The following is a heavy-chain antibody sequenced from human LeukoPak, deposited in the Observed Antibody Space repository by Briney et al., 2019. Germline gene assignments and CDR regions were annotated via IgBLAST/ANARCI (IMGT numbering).Heavy chain of an antibody. CDR2: INHSGST. V-gene: IGHV4-34*01. CDR3: ARRGYSYYYNMDV. J-gene: IGHJ6*03. Sequence: SETLSLTCAVYGGSFSGYYWSWIRQPPGQGLEWIAEINHSGSTNYNPSLKSRVPISVDTSKNQFSLKLSSVTAADTAVYYCARRGYSYYYNMDVWGKGTTVTVSS. CDR1: GGSFSGYY.